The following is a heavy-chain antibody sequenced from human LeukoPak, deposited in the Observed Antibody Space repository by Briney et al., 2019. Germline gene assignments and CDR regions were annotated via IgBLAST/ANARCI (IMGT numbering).Heavy chain of an antibody. CDR3: AHMGLSSGWYGFDY. CDR2: IYTSGST. CDR1: GGSISSYY. J-gene: IGHJ4*02. D-gene: IGHD6-19*01. V-gene: IGHV4-4*07. Sequence: KPSETLSLTCTVSGGSISSYYWSWIRQPAGKGLEWIGRIYTSGSTNYNPSLKSRVTISVDTSKNQFSLKLSSVTAADTAVYYCAHMGLSSGWYGFDYWGQGTLVTVSS.